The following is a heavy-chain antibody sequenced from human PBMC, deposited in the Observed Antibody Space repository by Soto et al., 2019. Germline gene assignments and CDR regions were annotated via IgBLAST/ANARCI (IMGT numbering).Heavy chain of an antibody. CDR3: ARLLYDRRGYYYLDY. CDR2: IYYSGSI. CDR1: GGSISSNNYY. J-gene: IGHJ4*02. V-gene: IGHV4-39*01. Sequence: SETLSLTCSVSGGSISSNNYYWGWIRQPPGKGLEWIGSIYYSGSIYHNPSLKSRVAMSIDTSKKQFSLKLSSVTAADTAVYYCARLLYDRRGYYYLDYWGQGTLVTVSS. D-gene: IGHD3-22*01.